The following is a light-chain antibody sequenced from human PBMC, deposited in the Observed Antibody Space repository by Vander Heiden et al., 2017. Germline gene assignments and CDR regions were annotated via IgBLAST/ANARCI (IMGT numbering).Light chain of an antibody. CDR2: KAS. Sequence: DIQMTPSPSTLSASVGDRVTITCRASQSISSWLAWYQQKPGKAPKLLIYKASRVESGVPSRFSGSGSGTEFTLTSSSLQPDDFATYYCQQYNSYSTFGQGTKLXIK. CDR1: QSISSW. V-gene: IGKV1-5*03. CDR3: QQYNSYST. J-gene: IGKJ2*01.